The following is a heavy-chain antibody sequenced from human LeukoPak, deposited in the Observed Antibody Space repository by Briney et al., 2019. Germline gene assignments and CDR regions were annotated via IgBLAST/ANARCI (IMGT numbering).Heavy chain of an antibody. D-gene: IGHD2-15*01. V-gene: IGHV4-34*01. CDR3: ARESRGGDCYDY. CDR2: IYYSGST. CDR1: GGSFSGYY. J-gene: IGHJ4*02. Sequence: PSETLSLTCAVYGGSFSGYYWSWIRQPPGKGLEWIGNIYYSGSTYYNPSLKSRVTISVDTSKNQFSLRLSSVTAADTAVYYCARESRGGDCYDYWGQGTLVTVSS.